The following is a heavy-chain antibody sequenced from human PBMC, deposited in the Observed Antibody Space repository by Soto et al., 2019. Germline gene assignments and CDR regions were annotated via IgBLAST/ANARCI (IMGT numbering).Heavy chain of an antibody. CDR1: GGSISSGGYY. J-gene: IGHJ6*02. Sequence: SETLSLTCTVSGGSISSGGYYWSWIRQHPGKGLEWIGYIYYSGSTYYNPSLKSRVTISVDTSKNQFSLRLNSVTAADTAVYYCARDLWGYCGTDCYPLDVWGQGTTVTVSS. CDR2: IYYSGST. V-gene: IGHV4-31*03. D-gene: IGHD2-21*02. CDR3: ARDLWGYCGTDCYPLDV.